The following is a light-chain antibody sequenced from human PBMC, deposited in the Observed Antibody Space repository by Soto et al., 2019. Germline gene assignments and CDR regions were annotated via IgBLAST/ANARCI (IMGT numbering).Light chain of an antibody. CDR2: TAS. CDR3: QQADSFPFS. Sequence: DIQMTQSPSSVSASVGDRVTITCRASQDISSWLAWYQQRPGKAPNLLIYTASNLQSGVPSRFSGSGSGSDLTLTINSLQPEDSATYYCQQADSFPFSFGPGTTVEI. V-gene: IGKV1-12*01. J-gene: IGKJ3*01. CDR1: QDISSW.